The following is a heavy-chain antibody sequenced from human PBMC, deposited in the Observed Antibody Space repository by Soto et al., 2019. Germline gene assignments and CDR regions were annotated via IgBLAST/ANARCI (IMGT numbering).Heavy chain of an antibody. Sequence: SVKVSCKASGGTFSSYASSWARQAPGQGLEWMGGIIPIFGTANYAQKFQGRVTITADESTSTAYMELSSLRSEDTAVYYCARQNRDGYNYLDYWGQGTLVAVSS. CDR3: ARQNRDGYNYLDY. V-gene: IGHV1-69*13. J-gene: IGHJ4*02. CDR2: IIPIFGTA. D-gene: IGHD5-12*01. CDR1: GGTFSSYA.